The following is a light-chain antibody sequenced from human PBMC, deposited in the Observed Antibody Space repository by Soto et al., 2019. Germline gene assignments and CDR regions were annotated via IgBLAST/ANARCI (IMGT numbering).Light chain of an antibody. V-gene: IGKV3-20*01. J-gene: IGKJ2*01. CDR1: QSVSSSY. CDR3: QQYGSAPNA. Sequence: EIVLTQSPGTLSLSPGERATLSCRASQSVSSSYLAWYQQKPGQAPRLLIYGASSRATGIPDRFSGSGSGPDFTLTISRLEPEDFAVYYCQQYGSAPNAFGQGTKLEIK. CDR2: GAS.